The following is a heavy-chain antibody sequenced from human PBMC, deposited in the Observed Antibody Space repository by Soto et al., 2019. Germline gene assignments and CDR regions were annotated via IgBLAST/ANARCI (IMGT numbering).Heavy chain of an antibody. CDR3: AREPLGYCSGGNCYGLFDF. CDR2: ISSSSSYI. J-gene: IGHJ4*02. D-gene: IGHD2-15*01. CDR1: GFTFSSYS. Sequence: PGGSLRLSCAASGFTFSSYSMNWVRQAPGKGLEWVSSISSSSSYIYYADSVKGRFTISRDNAKNSVNLQMNNLRAEDTAVYYCAREPLGYCSGGNCYGLFDFWGQGTLVTVSS. V-gene: IGHV3-21*01.